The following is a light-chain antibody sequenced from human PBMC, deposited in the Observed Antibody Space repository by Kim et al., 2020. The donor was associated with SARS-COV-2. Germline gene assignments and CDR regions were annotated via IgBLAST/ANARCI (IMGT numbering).Light chain of an antibody. J-gene: IGKJ1*01. CDR3: QQYGSSPST. CDR2: GAS. CDR1: QSVRSKS. Sequence: SPGERATLSCRASQSVRSKSLAWYQQKPGQAPRLLIYGASSRATGIPDRFSGSGSGTDFTLTISRLEPEDFAVYYCQQYGSSPSTFGQGTKVDIK. V-gene: IGKV3-20*01.